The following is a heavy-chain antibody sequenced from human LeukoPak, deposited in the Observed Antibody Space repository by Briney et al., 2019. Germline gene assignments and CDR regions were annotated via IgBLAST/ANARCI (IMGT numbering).Heavy chain of an antibody. CDR2: ISGSGGST. V-gene: IGHV3-23*01. Sequence: GGSLRLSCAASGFAFSSYAMSWVRQAPGKGLEWVSAISGSGGSTYYADSVKGRFTISRDNSKNTLYLQMNSLRAEDTAVYYCAKDLKQQLVFDYWGQGTLVTVSS. CDR1: GFAFSSYA. D-gene: IGHD6-13*01. J-gene: IGHJ4*02. CDR3: AKDLKQQLVFDY.